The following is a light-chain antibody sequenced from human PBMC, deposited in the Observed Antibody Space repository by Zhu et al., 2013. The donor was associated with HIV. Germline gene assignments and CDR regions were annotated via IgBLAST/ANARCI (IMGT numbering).Light chain of an antibody. CDR1: QRVSSNY. V-gene: IGKV3-20*01. CDR3: QQYAGSTAT. Sequence: EIVMTQSPATLSVSPGERATLSCRASQRVSSNYLAWYQQKPGQAPSLLIFGASSRATGIPDRFSGSGSGTDFTLTISRLEPEDFAVYYCQQYAGSTATFGQGTRVEIK. CDR2: GAS. J-gene: IGKJ1*01.